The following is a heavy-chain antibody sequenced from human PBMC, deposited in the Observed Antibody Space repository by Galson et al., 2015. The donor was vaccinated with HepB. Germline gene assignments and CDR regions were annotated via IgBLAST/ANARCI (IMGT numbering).Heavy chain of an antibody. D-gene: IGHD1-26*01. V-gene: IGHV1-18*01. J-gene: IGHJ4*02. CDR1: GYTFDTYG. Sequence: SVKVAGKAVGYTFDTYGITWVRQAPGQGLEWMGWIRVSNGNTTYAQKVQDRVTMTADRGTRTAYMEVTSLRSEDKAVYYCARDDLIVGANPDYWGQGTLVIVSS. CDR2: IRVSNGNT. CDR3: ARDDLIVGANPDY.